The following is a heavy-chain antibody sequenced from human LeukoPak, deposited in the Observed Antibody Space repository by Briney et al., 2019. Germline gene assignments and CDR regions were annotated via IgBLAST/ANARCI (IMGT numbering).Heavy chain of an antibody. CDR1: GGSISSSSYY. CDR3: ASSTPVVVPAAISRDAFDI. CDR2: IYYSGST. Sequence: SETLSLTCTVSGGSISSSSYYWGWIRQPPGKGLEWIGSIYYSGSTYYNPSLKSRVTISVDTSKNQFSLKLSSVTAADTAVYYCASSTPVVVPAAISRDAFDIWGQGTMVTVSS. J-gene: IGHJ3*02. V-gene: IGHV4-39*07. D-gene: IGHD2-2*02.